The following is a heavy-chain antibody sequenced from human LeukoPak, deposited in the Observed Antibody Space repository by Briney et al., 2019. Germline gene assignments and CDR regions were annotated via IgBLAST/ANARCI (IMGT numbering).Heavy chain of an antibody. D-gene: IGHD3-22*01. CDR3: ARVGTYYYDSSGYDFDY. V-gene: IGHV1-69*13. CDR1: GGTFSSYA. Sequence: SVKVSCKASGGTFSSYAISRVQQAPGQGLEWMGGIIPIFGTANYAQKFQGRVTITADESTSTTYMELSSLRSEDTAVYYCARVGTYYYDSSGYDFDYWGQGTLVTVSS. CDR2: IIPIFGTA. J-gene: IGHJ4*02.